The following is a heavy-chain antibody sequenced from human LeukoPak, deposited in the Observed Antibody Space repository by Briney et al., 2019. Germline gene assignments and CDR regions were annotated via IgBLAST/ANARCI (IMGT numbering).Heavy chain of an antibody. CDR1: GFTFSSYW. Sequence: GGSLRLSCGASGFTFSSYWMHWVRQAPGKGLVWVSRINNDGSSTSYADSVKGRFTISRDNSKNTLYLQMNSLRAEDTAVYYCAKDRYAQPWYFDLWGRGTLVTVSS. J-gene: IGHJ2*01. D-gene: IGHD2-2*01. CDR2: INNDGSST. V-gene: IGHV3-74*01. CDR3: AKDRYAQPWYFDL.